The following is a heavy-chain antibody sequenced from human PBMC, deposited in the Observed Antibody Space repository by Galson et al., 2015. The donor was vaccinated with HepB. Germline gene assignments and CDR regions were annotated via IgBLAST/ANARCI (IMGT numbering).Heavy chain of an antibody. CDR3: ARDGEVTTYDYYYGMDV. J-gene: IGHJ6*02. V-gene: IGHV3-30*04. CDR2: ISYDGSNK. D-gene: IGHD4-17*01. CDR1: GFTFSSYA. Sequence: SLRLSCAASGFTFSSYAMHWVRQAPGKGLEWVAVISYDGSNKYYADSVKGRFTISRDNSKNTLYLQMNSLRAEDTAVYYCARDGEVTTYDYYYGMDVWGQGTTVTVSS.